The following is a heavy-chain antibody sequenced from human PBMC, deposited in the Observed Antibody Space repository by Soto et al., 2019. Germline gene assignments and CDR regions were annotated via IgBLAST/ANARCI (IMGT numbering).Heavy chain of an antibody. CDR1: GYIFDDIA. Sequence: EVQLVESGGGLVQPGGSVRLSCVGCGYIFDDIAMNWVRQVPGKGLEWVSGISWNSATLAYADSVKGRFIVSRDNAKNILYLQMNSLRPEDAALYYCAKDVGSYYYDTSAYLYDYWGQGTLVTIFS. J-gene: IGHJ4*02. V-gene: IGHV3-9*01. D-gene: IGHD3-22*01. CDR2: ISWNSATL. CDR3: AKDVGSYYYDTSAYLYDY.